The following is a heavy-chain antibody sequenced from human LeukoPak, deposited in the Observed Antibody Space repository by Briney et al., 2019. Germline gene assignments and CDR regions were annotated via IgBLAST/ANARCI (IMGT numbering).Heavy chain of an antibody. V-gene: IGHV3-7*01. J-gene: IGHJ3*02. CDR3: ARDPLLSDAFDI. Sequence: GGSLRLSCAASGVTFSSYWMSWVRQAPGKGLEWVANIKQEGSEKYYVDSVKGRFTISRDNAKNSLYLQMNSLRAEDTVVYYCARDPLLSDAFDIRGQGTMVTVSS. CDR2: IKQEGSEK. D-gene: IGHD2-21*02. CDR1: GVTFSSYW.